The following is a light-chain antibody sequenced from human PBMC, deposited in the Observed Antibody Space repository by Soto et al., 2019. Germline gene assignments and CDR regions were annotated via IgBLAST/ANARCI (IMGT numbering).Light chain of an antibody. CDR3: AAWDDSLSGRV. CDR2: KDS. Sequence: QSVLTQPPSASGTPGQRVTISCSGSSSNIGPNYVYWYQQLPGTAPKLLIYKDSQRPSGVPDRFSGSKSGTSASLAISGLRAEDEADYYCAAWDDSLSGRVFGGGTKLAVL. J-gene: IGLJ3*02. V-gene: IGLV1-47*01. CDR1: SSNIGPNY.